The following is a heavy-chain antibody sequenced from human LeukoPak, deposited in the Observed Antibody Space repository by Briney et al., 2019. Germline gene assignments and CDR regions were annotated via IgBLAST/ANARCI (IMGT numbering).Heavy chain of an antibody. CDR1: GGTFSSYA. J-gene: IGHJ4*02. CDR2: IIPIFGTA. Sequence: SSGRISCKASGGTFSSYAISWVRQAPGQGLEWMGGIIPIFGTANYAQKFQGRVTITADESTSTAYMELSSLRSEDTAVYYCARMEMRRGNSPGHRFDYWGQGTLVTVSS. D-gene: IGHD4-23*01. V-gene: IGHV1-69*01. CDR3: ARMEMRRGNSPGHRFDY.